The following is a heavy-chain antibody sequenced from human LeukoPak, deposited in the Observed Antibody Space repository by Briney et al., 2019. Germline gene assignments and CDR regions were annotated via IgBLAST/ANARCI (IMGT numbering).Heavy chain of an antibody. CDR3: AKDSSGYYDAFDI. V-gene: IGHV3-30*18. Sequence: GRSLRLSCAASGFTFSSYGMHWVRQAPGKGLEWVAVISYDGSNKYYADSVKGRFTISRDNSKNTLYLQMSSLRAEDTAVYYCAKDSSGYYDAFDIWGKGTTVTVSS. CDR2: ISYDGSNK. J-gene: IGHJ3*02. CDR1: GFTFSSYG. D-gene: IGHD3-22*01.